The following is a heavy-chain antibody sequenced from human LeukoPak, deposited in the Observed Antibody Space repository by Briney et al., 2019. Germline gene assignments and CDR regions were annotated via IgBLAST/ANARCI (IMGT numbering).Heavy chain of an antibody. V-gene: IGHV1-69*13. Sequence: GASVKVSCKASGGTFSSYAISWVRQAPGQGLEWMGGVIPIFGTANYAQKFQGRVTITADESTSTAYMELSSLRSEDTAVYYCARNPTPSRYCSSTSCSSYFDYWGQGTLVTVSS. CDR3: ARNPTPSRYCSSTSCSSYFDY. J-gene: IGHJ4*02. D-gene: IGHD2-2*01. CDR2: VIPIFGTA. CDR1: GGTFSSYA.